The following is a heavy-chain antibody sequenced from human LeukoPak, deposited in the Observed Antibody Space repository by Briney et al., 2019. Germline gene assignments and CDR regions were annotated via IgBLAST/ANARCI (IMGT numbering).Heavy chain of an antibody. CDR3: ARGGRIQLPYYFDY. D-gene: IGHD5-18*01. CDR2: ISYDGSNK. CDR1: GFTFSSYA. Sequence: PGGSLRLSCAASGFTFSSYAMHWVRQAPGKGLEWVAVISYDGSNKYYADSVKGRFTISRDNSKNTLYLQMSSLRAEDTAVYYCARGGRIQLPYYFDYWGQGTLVTVSS. J-gene: IGHJ4*02. V-gene: IGHV3-30*04.